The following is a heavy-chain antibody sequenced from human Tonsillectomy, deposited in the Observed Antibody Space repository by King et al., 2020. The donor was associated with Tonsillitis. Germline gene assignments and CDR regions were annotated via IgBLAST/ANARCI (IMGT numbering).Heavy chain of an antibody. D-gene: IGHD3-10*01. CDR2: INPNSGGT. CDR1: GYTFTGYY. J-gene: IGHJ3*02. Sequence: GQLVQSGAEVKKPGASVKVSCKASGYTFTGYYMHWVRQAPGQGLEWMGWINPNSGGTNYAQKFQGWVTMTRDTSISTAYMELSRLRSDDTAVYYCARDRANYYASGSYYFDAFDIWGQGTMVTVSS. V-gene: IGHV1-2*04. CDR3: ARDRANYYASGSYYFDAFDI.